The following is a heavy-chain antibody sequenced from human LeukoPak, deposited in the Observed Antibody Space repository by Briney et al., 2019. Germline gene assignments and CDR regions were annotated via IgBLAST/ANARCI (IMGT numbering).Heavy chain of an antibody. V-gene: IGHV4-39*01. J-gene: IGHJ3*02. CDR1: GGSISSSSYY. CDR3: ARHPTAGDTDAFDI. Sequence: SETLSLTCTVSGGSISSSSYYWGWIRQPPGKGLEWIGSIYYSGSTYYNPSLKSRVTISVDTSKNQFSLKVSSVTAADTAVYYCARHPTAGDTDAFDIWGQGTMVTVSS. CDR2: IYYSGST. D-gene: IGHD3-16*01.